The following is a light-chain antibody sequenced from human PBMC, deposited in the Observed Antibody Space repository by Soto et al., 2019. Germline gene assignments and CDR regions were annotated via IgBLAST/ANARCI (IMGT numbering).Light chain of an antibody. CDR3: QQYNSWPLT. Sequence: EIVMTQSPATLSVSPGERATLSCRASQRVSSNLAWYQQKPGQAPRLLIYGASTSATDIPAKFSGSGSGTEFSLTISSLQSEDFALYYCQQYNSWPLTFGGGTKGEIK. CDR2: GAS. CDR1: QRVSSN. V-gene: IGKV3-15*01. J-gene: IGKJ4*01.